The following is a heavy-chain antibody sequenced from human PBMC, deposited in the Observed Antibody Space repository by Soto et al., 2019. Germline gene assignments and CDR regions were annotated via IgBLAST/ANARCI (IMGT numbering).Heavy chain of an antibody. V-gene: IGHV1-3*01. Sequence: QVQLVQSGAEVKKPGASVKVSCKASGYTFTSYAMHWVRQAPGQRLEWMGWINAGNGNTKYSQKCQGRVTITSNTSASTAYMQLSSLRSEDTAVYYCARVAIYCSGGSCYIDYWGQGTLVTVSS. CDR3: ARVAIYCSGGSCYIDY. CDR1: GYTFTSYA. CDR2: INAGNGNT. J-gene: IGHJ4*02. D-gene: IGHD2-15*01.